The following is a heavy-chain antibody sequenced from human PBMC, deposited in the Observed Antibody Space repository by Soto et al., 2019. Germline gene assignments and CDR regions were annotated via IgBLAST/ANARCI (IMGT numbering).Heavy chain of an antibody. Sequence: QVQLVQSGAEVKKPGSSVKASCKASGDTFSSYAISWVRQAPGQGLEWMGGIIPILGTPNYAQKFQGRVTITADKSTSTAYMELSSLRSEDTAVYYCARERSRYDRSGYYRPDYWGLGTLVTVSS. J-gene: IGHJ4*02. CDR3: ARERSRYDRSGYYRPDY. CDR2: IIPILGTP. D-gene: IGHD3-22*01. V-gene: IGHV1-69*06. CDR1: GDTFSSYA.